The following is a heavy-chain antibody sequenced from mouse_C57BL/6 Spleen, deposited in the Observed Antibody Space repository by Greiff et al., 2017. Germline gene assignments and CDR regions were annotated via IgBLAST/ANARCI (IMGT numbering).Heavy chain of an antibody. CDR3: ARWYYGSSHWYFDV. V-gene: IGHV5-4*03. CDR2: ISDGGSYT. D-gene: IGHD1-1*01. CDR1: GFTFSSYA. J-gene: IGHJ1*03. Sequence: EVMLVESGGGLVKPGGSLKLSCAASGFTFSSYAMSWVRQTPEKRLEWVATISDGGSYTYYPDNVKCRFTISRENAKNNLYLQMSHLKSDDTAIYYCARWYYGSSHWYFDVWGTGTTVTVSS.